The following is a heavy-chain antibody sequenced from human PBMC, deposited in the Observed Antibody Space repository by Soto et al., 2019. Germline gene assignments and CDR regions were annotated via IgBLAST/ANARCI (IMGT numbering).Heavy chain of an antibody. Sequence: SETLSLTCTVSGGSISSGGYYWSWIRQHPGKGLEWIGYIYYSGSTYYNPSLKSRVTISVDTSKNQFSLKLSSVTAADTAVYYCARATLPGTLYGMDVWGQGTTVTVSS. CDR3: ARATLPGTLYGMDV. D-gene: IGHD1-1*01. V-gene: IGHV4-31*03. J-gene: IGHJ6*02. CDR1: GGSISSGGYY. CDR2: IYYSGST.